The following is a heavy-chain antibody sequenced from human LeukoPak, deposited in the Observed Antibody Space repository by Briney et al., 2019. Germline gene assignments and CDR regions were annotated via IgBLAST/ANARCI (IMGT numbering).Heavy chain of an antibody. J-gene: IGHJ5*02. CDR3: ARDERVAAGPLSVWFDP. Sequence: PSETLSLTCTVSGGSISSYYWSWIRQPAGKGLEWIGRIYTSGSTNYNPSLKSRVTMSVDTSKNQFSLKLSSVTAADTAVYYCARDERVAAGPLSVWFDPWGQGTLVTVSS. V-gene: IGHV4-4*07. CDR1: GGSISSYY. D-gene: IGHD6-13*01. CDR2: IYTSGST.